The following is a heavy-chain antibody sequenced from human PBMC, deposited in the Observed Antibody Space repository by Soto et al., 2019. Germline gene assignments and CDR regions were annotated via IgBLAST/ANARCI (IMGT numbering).Heavy chain of an antibody. CDR3: ARHRREAVGGYRLDN. CDR2: VYNSGST. D-gene: IGHD5-18*01. J-gene: IGHJ4*02. V-gene: IGHV4-59*08. Sequence: SVSQPVTCAVVGGGRDSRSATCIGQPPGKGLEWIGYVYNSGSTNYNQYLKSRVPTSEDTSKSQFSLNVNSMPASDTALYSCARHRREAVGGYRLDNWGQRVLVT. CDR1: GGGRDSRS.